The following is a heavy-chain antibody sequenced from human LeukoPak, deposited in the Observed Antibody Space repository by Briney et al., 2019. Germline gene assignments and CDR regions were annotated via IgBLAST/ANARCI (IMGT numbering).Heavy chain of an antibody. CDR3: TRGTRGGITMVRGVISPVRYYYGMDV. Sequence: GGSLRLSCTASGFTFGDCAMSWVRQAPGKGLEWVGFIRSKAYGGTTEYAASVKGRFTISRDDSKSIAYLQMNSLKTEDTAVYYCTRGTRGGITMVRGVISPVRYYYGMDVWGKGTTVTVSS. CDR2: IRSKAYGGTT. CDR1: GFTFGDCA. V-gene: IGHV3-49*04. J-gene: IGHJ6*04. D-gene: IGHD3-10*01.